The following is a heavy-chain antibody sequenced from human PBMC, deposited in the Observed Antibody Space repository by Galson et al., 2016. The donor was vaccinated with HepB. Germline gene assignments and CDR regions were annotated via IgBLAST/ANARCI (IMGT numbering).Heavy chain of an antibody. CDR1: GFTFSDFG. J-gene: IGHJ3*02. CDR3: TREANDAFDI. CDR2: SFHDEDYT. Sequence: SLRLSCAASGFTFSDFGFHWVRQAPGKGLEWVALSFHDEDYTYYPDSVKGRFTISRDNTKGTVYLHMNSLRDEDTAVYYCTREANDAFDIWGQGTMVTVSS. V-gene: IGHV3-30*03.